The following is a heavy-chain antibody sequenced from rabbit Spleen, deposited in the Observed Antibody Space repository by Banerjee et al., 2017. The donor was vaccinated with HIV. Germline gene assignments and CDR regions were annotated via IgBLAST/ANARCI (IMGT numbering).Heavy chain of an antibody. Sequence: QQQLVESGGGLVKPGASLTLTCKASGFSFSNKAVMCWVRQAPGKGLEWIACIYTDGSGDTYAASWAKGRFTISKTSSTTVTLQMTSLTAADTATYFCARDAASSAWYTFNLWGPGTLVTVS. CDR1: GFSFSNKAV. D-gene: IGHD8-1*01. CDR2: IYTDGSGDT. J-gene: IGHJ4*01. CDR3: ARDAASSAWYTFNL. V-gene: IGHV1S45*01.